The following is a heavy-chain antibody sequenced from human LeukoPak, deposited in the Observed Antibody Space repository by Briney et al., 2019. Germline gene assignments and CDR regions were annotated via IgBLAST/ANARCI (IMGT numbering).Heavy chain of an antibody. CDR1: GGTFSSYA. CDR2: INPNSGGT. J-gene: IGHJ4*02. CDR3: ARAVRTSGWYSDY. V-gene: IGHV1-2*02. D-gene: IGHD6-19*01. Sequence: ASVKVSCKASGGTFSSYAISWVRQAPGQGLEWMGWINPNSGGTNYAQKFQGRVTMTRDTSISTAYMELSRLRSDDTAVYYCARAVRTSGWYSDYWGQGTLVTVSS.